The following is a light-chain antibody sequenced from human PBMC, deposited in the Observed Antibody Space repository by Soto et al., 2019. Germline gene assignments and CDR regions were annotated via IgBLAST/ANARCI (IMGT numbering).Light chain of an antibody. CDR3: QSDVTSLSGPYV. CDR2: DSN. Sequence: HSVLTQSPSASGTPGQRVSISCTGTSSNIGAGQDVHWYRQLPGAAPKFLISDSNNRASGVPDRFSVSKSGASASLAITGLRAEDEGDYFCQSDVTSLSGPYVFGTGTKATVX. J-gene: IGLJ1*01. V-gene: IGLV1-40*01. CDR1: SSNIGAGQD.